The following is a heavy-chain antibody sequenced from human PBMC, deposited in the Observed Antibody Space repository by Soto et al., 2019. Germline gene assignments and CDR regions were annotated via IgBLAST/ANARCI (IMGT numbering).Heavy chain of an antibody. CDR2: IYWDDDK. V-gene: IGHV2-5*02. Sequence: SGPTLVNPTQTLTLTCTFSGFSLSTSGVGVGWIRQPPGKALEWLALIYWDDDKRYSPSLKSRLTITKDTSKNQVVLTMTNMDPVDTAAYYCAKKNYFGWGSWVWGQGTLVTVSS. CDR3: AKKNYFGWGSWV. D-gene: IGHD3-10*01. CDR1: GFSLSTSGVG. J-gene: IGHJ1*01.